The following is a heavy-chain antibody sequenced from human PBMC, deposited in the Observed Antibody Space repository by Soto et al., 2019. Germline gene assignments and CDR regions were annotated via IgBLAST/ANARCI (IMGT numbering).Heavy chain of an antibody. V-gene: IGHV1-18*01. CDR3: ARVVVAAPTFDY. CDR2: ISAYNGNT. D-gene: IGHD2-15*01. Sequence: GASVKVSFKASGYTFTSYAMHWVRQAPGQRLEWMGWISAYNGNTNYAQKLQGRVTMTTDTSTSTAYMELRSLRSDDTAVYYCARVVVAAPTFDYWGQGTLVTVSS. CDR1: GYTFTSYA. J-gene: IGHJ4*02.